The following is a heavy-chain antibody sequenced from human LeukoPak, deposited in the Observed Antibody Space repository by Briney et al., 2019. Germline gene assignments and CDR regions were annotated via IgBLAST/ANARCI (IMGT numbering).Heavy chain of an antibody. CDR3: ARGRIAKIVVVHSFQYGMDV. CDR1: GGSLTDYF. J-gene: IGHJ6*02. Sequence: SETLSLTCDVFGGSLTDYFWTWIRQSPGKGLEWIGEINGYSGNTNYNPSLNSRVSISLEKSKNQFSLELRSVTAADTAVYYCARGRIAKIVVVHSFQYGMDVWGQGTTVTVSS. V-gene: IGHV4-34*01. D-gene: IGHD3-22*01. CDR2: INGYSGNT.